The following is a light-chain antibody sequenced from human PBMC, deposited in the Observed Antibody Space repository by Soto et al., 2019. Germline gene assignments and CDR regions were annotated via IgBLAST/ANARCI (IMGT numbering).Light chain of an antibody. CDR1: SSDIGNNY. CDR2: ENN. Sequence: QSVLTQPPSVSAAPGQKVTISCSGSSSDIGNNYVSWYQHLPGTAPKLLIYENNKRPSGIPYRFSGSKSGTSATLGITGLQTGDEADYYCGTWDSSLSAVVFGTGTKLTVL. V-gene: IGLV1-51*02. J-gene: IGLJ1*01. CDR3: GTWDSSLSAVV.